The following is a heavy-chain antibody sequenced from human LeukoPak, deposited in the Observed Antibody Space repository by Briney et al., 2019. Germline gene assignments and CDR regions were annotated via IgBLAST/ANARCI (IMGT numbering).Heavy chain of an antibody. Sequence: PSETLSLTCTVSGGSISSDDYYWSWIRQPPGKGLEWIGYIYYSGSTYYNPSLKSRVAMSVDTSKNQFSLKLSSVTVADTAVYYCASELDRPPRYFDYWGQGTLVTVSS. CDR3: ASELDRPPRYFDY. J-gene: IGHJ4*02. D-gene: IGHD1-1*01. CDR2: IYYSGST. CDR1: GGSISSDDYY. V-gene: IGHV4-30-4*01.